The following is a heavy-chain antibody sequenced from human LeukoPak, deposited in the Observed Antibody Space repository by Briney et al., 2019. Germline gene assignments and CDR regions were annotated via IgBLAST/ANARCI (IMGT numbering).Heavy chain of an antibody. CDR2: IYTSGST. Sequence: SQTLSLTCTVSGGSISSGSYYWSWIRQPAGKGLEWIGRIYTSGSTNYNPSLKSRVTISVDTSKNQFSLKLSSVTAADTAVYYCSRDSVLYCSGGSCYSGIDYWGQRTLVTVSS. CDR1: GGSISSGSYY. D-gene: IGHD2-15*01. J-gene: IGHJ4*02. V-gene: IGHV4-61*02. CDR3: SRDSVLYCSGGSCYSGIDY.